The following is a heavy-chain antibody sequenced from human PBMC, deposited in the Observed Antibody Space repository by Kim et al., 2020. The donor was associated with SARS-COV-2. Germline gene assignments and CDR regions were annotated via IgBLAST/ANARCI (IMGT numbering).Heavy chain of an antibody. D-gene: IGHD1-1*01. J-gene: IGHJ4*02. CDR1: GGTFSSYA. V-gene: IGHV1-69*13. CDR2: IIPIFGTA. CDR3: ATSMGTVSGLLASYYFDY. Sequence: SVKVSCKASGGTFSSYAISWVRQAPGQGLEWMGGIIPIFGTANYAQKFQGRVTITADESTSTAYMELSSLRSEDTAVYYCATSMGTVSGLLASYYFDYWGQGTLVTVSS.